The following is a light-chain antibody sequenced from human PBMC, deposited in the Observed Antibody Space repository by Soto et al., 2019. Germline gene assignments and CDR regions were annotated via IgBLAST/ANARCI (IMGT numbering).Light chain of an antibody. CDR2: GAS. CDR1: QSVGNSH. Sequence: EPVLTQSPGTLYYSPGERAKLSCRASQSVGNSHVAWYQQRRGLPPRLLIYGASNRATGIPDRFSGSGSGADFTLTISRLEPEDFAVYFCHQYGNSPPGTFGQGTRLEIK. J-gene: IGKJ5*01. V-gene: IGKV3-20*01. CDR3: HQYGNSPPGT.